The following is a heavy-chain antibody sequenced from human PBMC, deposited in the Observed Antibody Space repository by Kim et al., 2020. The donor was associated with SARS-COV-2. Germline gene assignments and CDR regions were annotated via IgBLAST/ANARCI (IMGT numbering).Heavy chain of an antibody. V-gene: IGHV1-69*13. CDR2: IIPIFGTA. CDR3: ARGARWIEYCSGGSCYETLGY. D-gene: IGHD2-15*01. Sequence: SVKVSCKASGGTFSSYAISWVRQAPGQGLEWMGGIIPIFGTANYAQKFQGRVTITADETTSTAYMELSSLRSEDTAVYYCARGARWIEYCSGGSCYETLGYWRQGTLVTVSS. CDR1: GGTFSSYA. J-gene: IGHJ4*02.